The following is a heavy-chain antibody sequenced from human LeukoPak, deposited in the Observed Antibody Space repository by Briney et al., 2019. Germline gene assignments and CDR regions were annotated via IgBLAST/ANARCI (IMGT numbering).Heavy chain of an antibody. V-gene: IGHV4-61*01. J-gene: IGHJ6*03. CDR1: GGSISSGSYY. Sequence: SETLSLTCTVSGGSISSGSYYWSWIRQPPGKGLEWIGYIYYSGSTNYNPSLKSRVTISVDTSKNQFSLKLSSVAAADTAVYYCARGYSGYYYMDVWGKGTTVTVSS. CDR3: ARGYSGYYYMDV. CDR2: IYYSGST. D-gene: IGHD2-15*01.